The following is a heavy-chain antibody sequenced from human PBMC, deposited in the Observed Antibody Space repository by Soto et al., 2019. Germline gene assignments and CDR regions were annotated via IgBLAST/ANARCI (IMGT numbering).Heavy chain of an antibody. CDR1: GYTFTSYY. V-gene: IGHV1-46*01. Sequence: GASVKVSCKASGYTFTSYYMHWVRQAPGQGLEWMGMINANSGNTNYAQKFQGRVTMTTDTSTSTAYMELRSLRSDDTAVYYCARDSREPDAFDIWGQGTMVTVSS. D-gene: IGHD1-26*01. CDR2: INANSGNT. J-gene: IGHJ3*02. CDR3: ARDSREPDAFDI.